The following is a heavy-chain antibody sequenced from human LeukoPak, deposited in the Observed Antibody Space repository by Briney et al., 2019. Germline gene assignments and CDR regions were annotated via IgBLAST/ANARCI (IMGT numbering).Heavy chain of an antibody. J-gene: IGHJ4*02. CDR2: IYHSGSGST. V-gene: IGHV4-30-2*01. Sequence: TLSLTCTFSGGSISNGAHYWSWIRQPPGKGLEWIGYIYHSGSGSTYYNPSLKSRVTISIDKSKNQFSLKLNSVTAADTAVYYCARAYVDTARADYWGQGTLVTVSS. CDR3: ARAYVDTARADY. D-gene: IGHD5-18*01. CDR1: GGSISNGAHY.